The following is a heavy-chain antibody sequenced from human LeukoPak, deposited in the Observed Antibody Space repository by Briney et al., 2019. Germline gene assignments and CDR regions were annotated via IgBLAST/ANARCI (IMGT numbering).Heavy chain of an antibody. Sequence: GASVKVSCKASGYTFIGYYINWVRQAPGQGLEWMGWINPNSGDTKYSQKFQGRVTMTRDTSISIAYMELSRLRSDDAAVFYCARDQRRRTVAGLDAFDIWGQGTMVTVSS. V-gene: IGHV1-2*02. CDR3: ARDQRRRTVAGLDAFDI. CDR2: INPNSGDT. CDR1: GYTFIGYY. J-gene: IGHJ3*02. D-gene: IGHD4-11*01.